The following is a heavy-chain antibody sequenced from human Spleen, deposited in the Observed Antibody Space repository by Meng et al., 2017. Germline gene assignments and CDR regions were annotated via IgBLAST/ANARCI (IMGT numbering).Heavy chain of an antibody. CDR1: GGSFNDYY. V-gene: IGHV4-34*01. CDR3: ARGIRGYSYAYDY. Sequence: QVQLQQWCAGRLKPSETLSLNCADYGGSFNDYYWTWIRQPPGKGLEWIGEINHSGSTNYNPSLKSRVTISVDTSKTQFSLKLSSVTAADTAVYYCARGIRGYSYAYDYWGQGTLVTVSS. D-gene: IGHD5-18*01. CDR2: INHSGST. J-gene: IGHJ4*02.